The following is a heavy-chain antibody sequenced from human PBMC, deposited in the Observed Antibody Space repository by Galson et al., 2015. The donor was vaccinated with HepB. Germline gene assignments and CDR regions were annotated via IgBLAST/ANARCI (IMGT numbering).Heavy chain of an antibody. J-gene: IGHJ3*02. CDR2: ISSNSNYI. V-gene: IGHV3-21*04. CDR3: ARAYYYGLGGAFDI. Sequence: SLRLSCAASGFTFRPYTMNWVRQAPGKGLEWVSSISSNSNYIYYVDSVKGRFTISRDNAKNSLYLQMNSLRAEDTAVYYCARAYYYGLGGAFDIWGQGTMVTVSS. CDR1: GFTFRPYT. D-gene: IGHD3-10*01.